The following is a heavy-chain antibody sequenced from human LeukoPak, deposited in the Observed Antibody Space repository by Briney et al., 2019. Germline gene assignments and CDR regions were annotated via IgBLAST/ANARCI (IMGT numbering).Heavy chain of an antibody. Sequence: GGSLRLSCAASGFTFSSYWMSWVRQATGEGLEWVSGLSSTGVTTYYADSVKGRFTISRDSSESTLYLQMNSLRAEDTAVYYCSRGGAPMWELDYWGQGILVTVSS. V-gene: IGHV3-23*01. D-gene: IGHD1-26*01. J-gene: IGHJ4*02. CDR1: GFTFSSYW. CDR2: LSSTGVTT. CDR3: SRGGAPMWELDY.